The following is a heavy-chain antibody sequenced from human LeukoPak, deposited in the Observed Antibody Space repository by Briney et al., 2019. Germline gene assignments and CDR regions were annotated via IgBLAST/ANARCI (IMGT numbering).Heavy chain of an antibody. J-gene: IGHJ6*03. D-gene: IGHD4-11*01. CDR2: ISGSGGST. V-gene: IGHV3-23*01. CDR1: GFTFSSYA. CDR3: AKVTTVTTGIYYMDV. Sequence: GGSLRLSCAASGFTFSSYAMSWVRQAPGKGLEWVSAISGSGGSTYYADSVKGRFTISRDNSKNTLYLQMNRLRAEDTAVYYCAKVTTVTTGIYYMDVWGKGTTVTVSS.